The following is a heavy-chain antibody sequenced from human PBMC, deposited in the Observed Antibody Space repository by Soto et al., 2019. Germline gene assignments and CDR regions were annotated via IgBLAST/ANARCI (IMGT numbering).Heavy chain of an antibody. V-gene: IGHV1-69*13. CDR2: IIPIFGTA. D-gene: IGHD1-7*01. CDR3: ARFQTGTMGWFDY. CDR1: GGTFSSYA. Sequence: SVKVSCKASGGTFSSYAISWVRQAPGQGLEWMGGIIPIFGTANYAQKFQGRVTITADESTSTAYMELSSLRSEDTAVYYCARFQTGTMGWFDYWGQGTLVTVSS. J-gene: IGHJ5*01.